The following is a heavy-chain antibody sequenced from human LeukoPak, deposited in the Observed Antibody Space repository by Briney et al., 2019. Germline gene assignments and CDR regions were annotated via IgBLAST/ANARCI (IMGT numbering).Heavy chain of an antibody. CDR1: GYTFASYY. CDR3: ARDGESSSWPNWFDP. CDR2: INPSGGST. Sequence: ASVKVSCKASGYTFASYYMHWVRQAPGQGLEWMGIINPSGGSTSYAQKFQGRVTMTRDMSTSTVYMELSSLRSEDTAVYYCARDGESSSWPNWFDPWGQGTLVTVSS. V-gene: IGHV1-46*01. J-gene: IGHJ5*02. D-gene: IGHD6-13*01.